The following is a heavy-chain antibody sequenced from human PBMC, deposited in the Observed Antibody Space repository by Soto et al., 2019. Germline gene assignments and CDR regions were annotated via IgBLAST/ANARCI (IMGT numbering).Heavy chain of an antibody. CDR3: ARDTWYGTDY. CDR1: GFTFSSYA. CDR2: ISYDGSNK. J-gene: IGHJ4*02. V-gene: IGHV3-30-3*01. Sequence: GWSLRLSCAASGFTFSSYAMHWVRQAPGKGLEWVAFISYDGSNKYYADSVKGRFTISRDNSKNTLYLQMNSLRAEDTAVYYCARDTWYGTDYWGQGTLVTVSS. D-gene: IGHD6-13*01.